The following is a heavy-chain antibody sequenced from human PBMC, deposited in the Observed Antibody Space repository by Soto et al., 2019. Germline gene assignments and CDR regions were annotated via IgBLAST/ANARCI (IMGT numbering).Heavy chain of an antibody. J-gene: IGHJ6*02. V-gene: IGHV4-39*01. Sequence: SETLSLTCSVSGGSVSRSTAFWGWVRQPPGKGLEWIVSLYYGGTTYYNPSLKSRVTISVDPSKNQFSLRLTSVTAADTGVYYCARPPDISRGYQGLDVWGQGTTVTVSS. CDR3: ARPPDISRGYQGLDV. D-gene: IGHD5-12*01. CDR1: GGSVSRSTAF. CDR2: LYYGGTT.